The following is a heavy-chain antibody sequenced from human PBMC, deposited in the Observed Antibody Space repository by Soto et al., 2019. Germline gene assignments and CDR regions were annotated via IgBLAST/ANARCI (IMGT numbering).Heavy chain of an antibody. CDR3: AAVRSYGYVTFDI. D-gene: IGHD5-18*01. V-gene: IGHV1-58*01. Sequence: SVKVSCKASGFTFTSSAVQWVRQARGQRLEWIGWIVVGSGNTNYAQKFQERVTITRDMSTSTAYMELSSLRSDDTAVYYCAAVRSYGYVTFDIWGQGTMVTVSS. J-gene: IGHJ3*02. CDR2: IVVGSGNT. CDR1: GFTFTSSA.